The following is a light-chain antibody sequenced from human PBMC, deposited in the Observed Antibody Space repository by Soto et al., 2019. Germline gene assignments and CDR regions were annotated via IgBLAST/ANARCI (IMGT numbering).Light chain of an antibody. Sequence: EIVMTQSPATLSVSPGERATLSCRASQSVSSTLAWYQQKPGQAPRLLIYGASTRATGFPARFSGSGSGTAFTITISSLQSEDFSVYYGQQYNILPRLTFGGGTKVEIK. CDR1: QSVSST. V-gene: IGKV3-15*01. CDR3: QQYNILPRLT. J-gene: IGKJ4*01. CDR2: GAS.